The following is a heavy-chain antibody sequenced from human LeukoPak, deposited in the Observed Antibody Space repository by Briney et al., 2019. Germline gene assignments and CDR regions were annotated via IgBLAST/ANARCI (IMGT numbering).Heavy chain of an antibody. CDR1: GGTFSSYA. CDR3: ASLTSPLSYDILTGYSRGDWFDP. V-gene: IGHV1-69*01. J-gene: IGHJ5*02. D-gene: IGHD3-9*01. CDR2: IIPIFGTA. Sequence: FSVKVSCKASGGTFSSYAISWVRQAPGQGLEWMGGIIPIFGTANYAQKFQGRVTITADESTSTAYMALSSLRSEDTAVYYCASLTSPLSYDILTGYSRGDWFDPWGQGTLVTVSS.